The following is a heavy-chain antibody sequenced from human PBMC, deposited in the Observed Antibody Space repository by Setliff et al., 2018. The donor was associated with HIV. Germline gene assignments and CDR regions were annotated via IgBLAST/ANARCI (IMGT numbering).Heavy chain of an antibody. V-gene: IGHV4-38-2*01. CDR1: GFSISSGYY. CDR3: ARHQSVTYANFDH. J-gene: IGHJ4*02. Sequence: PSETLSLTCAVSGFSISSGYYWGWIRQPPGKGLEWIGTIYHSGSTYYSPSLMSRVTISVDTSKNQFSLNLKSVTAADTAVYYCARHQSVTYANFDHWGQGTLVTVSS. CDR2: IYHSGST. D-gene: IGHD4-17*01.